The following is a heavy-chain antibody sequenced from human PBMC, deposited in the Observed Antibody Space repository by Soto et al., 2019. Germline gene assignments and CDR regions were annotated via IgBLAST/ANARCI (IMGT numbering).Heavy chain of an antibody. CDR2: VSGTGGIT. J-gene: IGHJ6*02. V-gene: IGHV3-23*01. CDR1: GFTFNSHA. CDR3: ARGCRACGYYDYGLDV. Sequence: GGSLRLSCAASGFTFNSHAMNWVRQAPGKVLEWVSVVSGTGGITYYADSVKGRFTISRDNSKNTVYLQMNSLRAEDTALYYCARGCRACGYYDYGLDVWGQGTAVTVYS.